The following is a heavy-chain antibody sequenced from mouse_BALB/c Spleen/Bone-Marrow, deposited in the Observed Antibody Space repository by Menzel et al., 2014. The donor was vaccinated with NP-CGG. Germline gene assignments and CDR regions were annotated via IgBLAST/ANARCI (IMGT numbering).Heavy chain of an antibody. Sequence: VKVVESGAELVRPGSSVKISCKASGYAFSSYWMNWVQQRPGQGLEWIGQIYPGDGDINYNGKFKGKATLTADKSSGTAYMQFSSLTSEASAVYFCARGDFDFEAWFTYWGQGTLVTVSA. J-gene: IGHJ3*01. V-gene: IGHV1-80*01. D-gene: IGHD2-4*01. CDR1: GYAFSSYW. CDR2: IYPGDGDI. CDR3: ARGDFDFEAWFTY.